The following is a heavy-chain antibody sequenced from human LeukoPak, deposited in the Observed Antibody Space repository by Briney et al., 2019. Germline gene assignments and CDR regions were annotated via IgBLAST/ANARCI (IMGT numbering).Heavy chain of an antibody. V-gene: IGHV4-34*01. J-gene: IGHJ3*02. CDR1: GGSFSGYY. CDR2: INHSGST. D-gene: IGHD3-16*01. Sequence: AETLSLTCAVYGGSFSGYYWSWIRQPPGKGLEWIGEINHSGSTNYNPSLKSRVTISVDTSKNQFSLKLSSVTAADTAVYYCARDSEFLGGERNAFDIWGQGTMVTVSS. CDR3: ARDSEFLGGERNAFDI.